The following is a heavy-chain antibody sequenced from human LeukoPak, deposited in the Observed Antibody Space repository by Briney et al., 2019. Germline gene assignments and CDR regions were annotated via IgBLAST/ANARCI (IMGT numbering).Heavy chain of an antibody. J-gene: IGHJ4*02. Sequence: GGSLRLSCEASGFTFSSYSMNWVRQAPGKGLEWVSAISGSGGSTYYADSVKGRFTISRDNSKNTLYLQMNSLRAEDTAVYYCAQLLSSGWYGLDHWGQGTLVTVSS. V-gene: IGHV3-23*01. D-gene: IGHD6-19*01. CDR1: GFTFSSYS. CDR3: AQLLSSGWYGLDH. CDR2: ISGSGGST.